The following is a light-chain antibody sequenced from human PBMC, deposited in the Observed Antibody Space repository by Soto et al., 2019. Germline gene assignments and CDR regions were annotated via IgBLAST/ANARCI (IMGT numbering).Light chain of an antibody. CDR1: SSNIGAGHD. Sequence: QSVLTQPPSVSRAPGQRVTISCTGTSSNIGAGHDVHWYQQLPGTAPKLLIYVSNNRPSGVPDRFSGSKSGTSASLAITGLQAEDEADYYCQSYESSQSGSNVVFGGGTKLTVL. CDR3: QSYESSQSGSNVV. V-gene: IGLV1-40*01. CDR2: VSN. J-gene: IGLJ2*01.